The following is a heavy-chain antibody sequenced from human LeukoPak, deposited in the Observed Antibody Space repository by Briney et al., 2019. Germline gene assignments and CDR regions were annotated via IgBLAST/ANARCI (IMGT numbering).Heavy chain of an antibody. CDR3: ARVRRYYYGMDV. CDR2: IYYSGST. J-gene: IGHJ6*02. Sequence: SETLSLTCAVYGGSFSGYYWSWIRQPPGKGLEWIGYIYYSGSTNYNPSLKSRVTISVDTSKNQFSLKLSSVTAADTAVYYCARVRRYYYGMDVWGQGTTVTVSS. CDR1: GGSFSGYY. V-gene: IGHV4-59*01.